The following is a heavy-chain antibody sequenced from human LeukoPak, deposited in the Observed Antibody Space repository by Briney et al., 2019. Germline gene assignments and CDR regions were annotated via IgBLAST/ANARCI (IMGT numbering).Heavy chain of an antibody. CDR1: GFSFSRYS. Sequence: PGESLRLSCTASGFSFSRYSMNWVRQAPAKGLEWVSSISSGSGHIFYADSVRGRFTISRDNAKDSLYLQMNSLRAGDAAVYYCARGGTGATRDDTFDIWGQGAMVTVSS. D-gene: IGHD1-7*01. CDR2: ISSGSGHI. CDR3: ARGGTGATRDDTFDI. J-gene: IGHJ3*02. V-gene: IGHV3-21*06.